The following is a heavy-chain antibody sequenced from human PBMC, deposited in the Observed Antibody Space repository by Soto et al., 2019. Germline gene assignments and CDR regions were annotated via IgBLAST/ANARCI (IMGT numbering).Heavy chain of an antibody. CDR3: AAAAREYYYYGMDV. CDR1: GFTFSSYA. V-gene: IGHV3-23*01. CDR2: ISGSGGST. J-gene: IGHJ6*02. Sequence: EVQLLESGGGLVQPGGSLRLSCAVSGFTFSSYAMSWVRQAPGKGLEWVSAISGSGGSTYYADSVKGRFTISRDNSKNTLSLRMNSLRAEDTAVYYCAAAAREYYYYGMDVWGQGTTVTVSS.